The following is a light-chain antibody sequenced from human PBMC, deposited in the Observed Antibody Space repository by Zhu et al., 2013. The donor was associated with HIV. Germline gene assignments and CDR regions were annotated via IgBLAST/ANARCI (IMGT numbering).Light chain of an antibody. CDR3: SSFHL. CDR2: DVN. CDR1: SSDVGSYNY. Sequence: QSALTQPASVSGSPGQSITISCTGTSSDVGSYNYVSWYRQHPGKAPKLIMYDVNNRPSGVSNRFSGSKSGNTAFLTIYGLQTEDEGDYYCSSFHLFGGGTKLTVL. J-gene: IGLJ2*01. V-gene: IGLV2-14*03.